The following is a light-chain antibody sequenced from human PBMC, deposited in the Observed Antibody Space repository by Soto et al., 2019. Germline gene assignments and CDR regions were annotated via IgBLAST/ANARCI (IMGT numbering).Light chain of an antibody. CDR2: SSN. Sequence: ELTQPPSVSGTPGQRVTISCSGSSSNVGSNTVNWYQQLPGTAPKLLIYSSNQRPSGVPDRFSGSKSGTSASLAISGLQSEDEADYYCAARDDTLNGAVFGGGTKVTVL. J-gene: IGLJ3*02. CDR3: AARDDTLNGAV. CDR1: SSNVGSNT. V-gene: IGLV1-44*01.